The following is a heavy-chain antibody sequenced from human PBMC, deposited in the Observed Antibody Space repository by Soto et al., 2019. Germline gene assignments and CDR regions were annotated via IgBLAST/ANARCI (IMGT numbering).Heavy chain of an antibody. CDR1: GFTFSSYA. V-gene: IGHV3-23*01. CDR3: AKRSRDQRDGSGYYSQFDY. J-gene: IGHJ4*02. CDR2: ISGSGAAT. D-gene: IGHD3-22*01. Sequence: EVQLLESGGGLVQPGGSLRLSCAASGFTFSSYAMSWVRQAPGKGLEWVSAISGSGAATYYADSVKGRFTISRDTSKTTVYLQMNPLRDEDTAVYYCAKRSRDQRDGSGYYSQFDYWGQGTLVTVSS.